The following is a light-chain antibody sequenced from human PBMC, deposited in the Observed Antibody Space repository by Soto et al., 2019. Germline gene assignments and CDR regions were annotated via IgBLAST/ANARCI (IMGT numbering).Light chain of an antibody. V-gene: IGKV3-20*01. CDR3: QQYDSSPRT. CDR2: GAS. Sequence: EIVLTQSPGTLSLSPGERATLSCRASQSISSSYLAWYQQKPGQAPRLLIYGASSRATGIPDRFSGSGSGTDFTRTISRREPEDFAVYYCQQYDSSPRTFGQGTKVYSK. CDR1: QSISSSY. J-gene: IGKJ1*01.